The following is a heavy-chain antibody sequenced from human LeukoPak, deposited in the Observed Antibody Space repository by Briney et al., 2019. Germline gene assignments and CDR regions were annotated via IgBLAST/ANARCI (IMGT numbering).Heavy chain of an antibody. D-gene: IGHD3-22*01. CDR3: ARGPNYYDSTGMSD. CDR2: IWYDGSNK. V-gene: IGHV3-33*01. CDR1: GFTFSDYG. J-gene: IGHJ4*02. Sequence: GKSLRLSCTASGFTFSDYGMHWVRQPPGKGLEWVAIIWYDGSNKTYEDSVKGRFTISRDNAKNTLYLQVNSLRAEDTAVYYCARGPNYYDSTGMSDWGQGTLVTVSS.